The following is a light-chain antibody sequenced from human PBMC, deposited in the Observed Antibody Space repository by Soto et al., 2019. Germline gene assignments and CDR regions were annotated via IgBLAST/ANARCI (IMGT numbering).Light chain of an antibody. V-gene: IGLV4-69*01. Sequence: QPVLTQSPSASASLGTSVKLTCTLSSGHSSYAIAWHQQQPEKGPRYLMKLNNDGSQSKGDGIPDHFSGSSSGAERYLIISSLQSEDEADYYCQTWDTGIRVFDGGTKVTVL. CDR1: SGHSSYA. CDR3: QTWDTGIRV. CDR2: LNNDGSQ. J-gene: IGLJ2*01.